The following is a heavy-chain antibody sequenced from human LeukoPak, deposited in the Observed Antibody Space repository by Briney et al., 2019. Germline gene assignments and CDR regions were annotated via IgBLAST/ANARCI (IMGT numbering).Heavy chain of an antibody. CDR2: IIPIFGTA. Sequence: SVKVSCKASGGTFSSYAISWVRQAPGQGLEWMGGIIPIFGTANYAQKFQGRVTITADESTSTAYMELSSLRSEDTAVYYCARGLYYDSSGKYYFDYWGQGTLVTVSS. D-gene: IGHD3-22*01. CDR1: GGTFSSYA. J-gene: IGHJ4*02. V-gene: IGHV1-69*13. CDR3: ARGLYYDSSGKYYFDY.